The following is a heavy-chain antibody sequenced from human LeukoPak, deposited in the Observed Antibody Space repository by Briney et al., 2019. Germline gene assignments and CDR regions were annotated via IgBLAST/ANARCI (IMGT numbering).Heavy chain of an antibody. D-gene: IGHD2-15*01. Sequence: GGSLRLSCAASGFTFSSYSMNWVRQAPGKGLEWVSSISSSGSYIYYADSVKGRFTISRDNAKNSLYLQMNSLRAEDTAVYYCARDAPGYCSGGSCYIRWFDYWGQGTLVTVSS. CDR1: GFTFSSYS. CDR2: ISSSGSYI. J-gene: IGHJ4*02. V-gene: IGHV3-21*01. CDR3: ARDAPGYCSGGSCYIRWFDY.